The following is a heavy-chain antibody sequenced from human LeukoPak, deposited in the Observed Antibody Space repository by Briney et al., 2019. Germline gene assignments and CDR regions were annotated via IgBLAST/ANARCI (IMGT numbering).Heavy chain of an antibody. CDR2: ISSSSYI. CDR3: ARDYDFWSGLDC. D-gene: IGHD3-3*01. V-gene: IGHV3-21*01. CDR1: GFTFSSYS. J-gene: IGHJ4*02. Sequence: GGSLRLSCAVSGFTFSSYSMSWVRQAPGKGLEWVSSISSSSYIYYADSVKGRFTISRDNAKNSLYLQMNSLRAEDTAVYYCARDYDFWSGLDCWGQGTLVTVSP.